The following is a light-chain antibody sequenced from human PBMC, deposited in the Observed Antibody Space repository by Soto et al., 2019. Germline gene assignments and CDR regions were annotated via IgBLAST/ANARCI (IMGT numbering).Light chain of an antibody. V-gene: IGLV1-51*01. J-gene: IGLJ2*01. Sequence: QSVLTQPPSVSAAPGQKVTISCSGSHTNIGNNFVSWYQHLPGTAPKLLIFDNNKRPSGIPDRFSGSKGGTSATLDITGLQPGDEADYFCGTWDYSLTTVVFGGGPKLTVL. CDR2: DNN. CDR3: GTWDYSLTTVV. CDR1: HTNIGNNF.